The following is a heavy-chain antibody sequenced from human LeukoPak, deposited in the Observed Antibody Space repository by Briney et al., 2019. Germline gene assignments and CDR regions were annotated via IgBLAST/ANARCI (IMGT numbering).Heavy chain of an antibody. CDR1: GFTFSSYS. CDR2: ISSSSRYI. CDR3: ARGADGVSSNSRGWFDP. Sequence: GGSLRLSCAASGFTFSSYSMNWVRQAPGKGLEWVSSISSSSRYIYYADSVKGRFTISRDNAKNSLYLQMSSLRAEDTAVYSCARGADGVSSNSRGWFDPWGQGTLVTVSS. V-gene: IGHV3-21*01. D-gene: IGHD2-15*01. J-gene: IGHJ5*02.